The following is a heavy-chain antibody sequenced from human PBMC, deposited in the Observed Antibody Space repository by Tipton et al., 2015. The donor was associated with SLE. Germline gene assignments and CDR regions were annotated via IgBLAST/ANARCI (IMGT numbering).Heavy chain of an antibody. D-gene: IGHD4-11*01. V-gene: IGHV4-31*03. J-gene: IGHJ4*02. CDR2: IFYSGIT. CDR3: ARFDYSNWDDY. CDR1: GVSINNGYYY. Sequence: TLSLTCSVSGVSINNGYYYWSWIRQHPGRGLEWIGSIFYSGITYYNPSLKSRVVISVDTSENEVSLKLTSVTAADTAVYFCARFDYSNWDDYWGQGTLVTVSS.